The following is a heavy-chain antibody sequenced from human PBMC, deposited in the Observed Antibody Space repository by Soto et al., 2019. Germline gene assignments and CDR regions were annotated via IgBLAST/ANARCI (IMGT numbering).Heavy chain of an antibody. D-gene: IGHD7-27*01. CDR1: GYFISSGYY. CDR2: MFHSGST. CDR3: ARATGALLY. J-gene: IGHJ4*02. V-gene: IGHV4-38-2*02. Sequence: SETLSLTCTVSGYFISSGYYWGWIRQPPGKGLEWIGSMFHSGSTHYNPSLKSRVTMSVDTSKNQFSLKLSSVTAADTAVYYCARATGALLYWGQGTLVTVSS.